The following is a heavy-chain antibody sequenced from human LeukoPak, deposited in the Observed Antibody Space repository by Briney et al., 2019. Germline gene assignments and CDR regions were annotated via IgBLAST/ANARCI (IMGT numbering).Heavy chain of an antibody. CDR1: GYTFTGYY. CDR2: INPNSGGT. CDR3: ARDVGFRMVRGVMSDY. J-gene: IGHJ4*02. V-gene: IGHV1-2*02. D-gene: IGHD3-10*01. Sequence: ASVKVSCKASGYTFTGYYMRWVRQAPGQGLEWMGWINPNSGGTNYAQKFQGRVTMTRDTSISTAYMELSRLRSDDTAVYYCARDVGFRMVRGVMSDYWGQGTLVTVSS.